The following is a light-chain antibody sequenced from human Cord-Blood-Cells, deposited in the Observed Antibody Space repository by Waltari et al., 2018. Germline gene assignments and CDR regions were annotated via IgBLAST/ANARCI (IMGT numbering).Light chain of an antibody. J-gene: IGKJ1*01. CDR1: QSISSY. V-gene: IGKV1-39*01. Sequence: DIQMTQSPSSLSASLGDRVTITCRASQSISSYLTWYQQKPGKAPKLLIYAASSLQSGVPTRFSGSGAGTDFTLTISRLQPEDFATYYCQQSYITRTFGQGTKVEIK. CDR2: AAS. CDR3: QQSYITRT.